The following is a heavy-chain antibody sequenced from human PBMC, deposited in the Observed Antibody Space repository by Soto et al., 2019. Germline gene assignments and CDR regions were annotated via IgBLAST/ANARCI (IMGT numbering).Heavy chain of an antibody. CDR1: GGSFSGYY. J-gene: IGHJ3*02. CDR2: INHSGST. Sequence: QVQLQQWGAGLLNPSETLSLTCAVYGGSFSGYYWSWIRQPPGKGLEWIGEINHSGSTNYNPSLKSRVTISVDTSKNQFSLKLSSVTAADTAVYYCARRGYPDIWGQGTMVTVSS. V-gene: IGHV4-34*01. D-gene: IGHD5-12*01. CDR3: ARRGYPDI.